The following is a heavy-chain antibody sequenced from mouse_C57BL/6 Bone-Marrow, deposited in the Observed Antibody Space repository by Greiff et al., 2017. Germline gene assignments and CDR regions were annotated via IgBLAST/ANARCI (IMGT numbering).Heavy chain of an antibody. J-gene: IGHJ4*01. CDR1: GYTFTSYW. V-gene: IGHV1-52*01. D-gene: IGHD1-1*01. CDR3: AREDYYGSSSYAMDY. CDR2: IDPSDSET. Sequence: VQLQQPGAELVRPGSSVKLSCKASGYTFTSYWMHWVKQRPIQGLEWIGNIDPSDSETHYNQKFKDKATLTVDKSSSTAYMQLSSLTSEYSAVYYCAREDYYGSSSYAMDYWGQGTSVTVSS.